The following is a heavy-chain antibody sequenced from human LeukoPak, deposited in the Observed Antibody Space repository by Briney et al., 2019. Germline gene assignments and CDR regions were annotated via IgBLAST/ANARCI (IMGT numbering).Heavy chain of an antibody. D-gene: IGHD3-22*01. Sequence: ASVKVSCKASGYTFTSYYMHWVRQAPGQRLEWMGIINPSGGNTSYAQKFQGRVTMTRDMSTSTVYMELSSLRSEDTAVYYCAITSTIVVHKFVYWGQGTLVTVSS. CDR2: INPSGGNT. V-gene: IGHV1-46*01. CDR3: AITSTIVVHKFVY. CDR1: GYTFTSYY. J-gene: IGHJ4*02.